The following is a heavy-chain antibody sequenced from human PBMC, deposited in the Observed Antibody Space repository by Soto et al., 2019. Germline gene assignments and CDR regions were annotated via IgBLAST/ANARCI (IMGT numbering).Heavy chain of an antibody. J-gene: IGHJ3*02. V-gene: IGHV3-23*01. Sequence: GGSLRLSCAASGFTFSSYAMSWVRQAPGKGLEWVSAISGSGGSTYYADSVKGRFTISRDNSKNTLYLQMNSLRAEDTAVYYCAKVGKAYDFWSGYKDDAFDIWGQGTRVTVSS. CDR3: AKVGKAYDFWSGYKDDAFDI. CDR1: GFTFSSYA. D-gene: IGHD3-3*01. CDR2: ISGSGGST.